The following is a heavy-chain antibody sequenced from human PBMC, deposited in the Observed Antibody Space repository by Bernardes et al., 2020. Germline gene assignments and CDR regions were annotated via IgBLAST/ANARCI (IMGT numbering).Heavy chain of an antibody. CDR2: ITGSAGST. CDR1: GFTFSSYA. V-gene: IGHV3-23*01. CDR3: AKVLVPSALVDAFDI. J-gene: IGHJ3*02. D-gene: IGHD2-2*01. Sequence: GGSLRLSCAASGFTFSSYAMNWVRQAPGKGMEWVSAITGSAGSTYYADSVKGRFTISRDNSKNTLSLQMNSLRAEDTALYYCAKVLVPSALVDAFDIWGQGTMVTVSS.